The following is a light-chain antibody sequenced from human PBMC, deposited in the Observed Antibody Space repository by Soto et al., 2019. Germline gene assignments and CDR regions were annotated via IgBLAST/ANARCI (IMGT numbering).Light chain of an antibody. CDR1: QSISSN. CDR2: GAS. J-gene: IGKJ4*01. V-gene: IGKV3-15*01. Sequence: EIVMTQSPATLSVSPGERATLSCRTSQSISSNLAWYQQKPGQAPRLLIYGASTRATGIPARFSGSGSGTEFTLTITSLKSEDLAVYYCQQYNKWPPLTFGGGTKVEI. CDR3: QQYNKWPPLT.